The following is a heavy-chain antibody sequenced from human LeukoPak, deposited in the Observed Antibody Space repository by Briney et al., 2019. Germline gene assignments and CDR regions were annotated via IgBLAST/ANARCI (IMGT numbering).Heavy chain of an antibody. CDR2: LYSDGNT. Sequence: PGGSLRLSCAASGFTVITNDMTWVRQAPGKGLEWVSVLYSDGNTKYADSVQGRLTISRDNSKNTLYLEMNSLSRDDTAVYYCARGVEPLAANTLAYWGQGTLVTVPS. J-gene: IGHJ4*02. CDR1: GFTVITND. CDR3: ARGVEPLAANTLAY. D-gene: IGHD1-14*01. V-gene: IGHV3-53*01.